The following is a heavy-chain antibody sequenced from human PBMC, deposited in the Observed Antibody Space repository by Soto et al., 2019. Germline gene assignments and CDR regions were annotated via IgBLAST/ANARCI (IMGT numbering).Heavy chain of an antibody. V-gene: IGHV3-23*01. CDR3: ATSFRYFDN. CDR1: GSISTTTP. J-gene: IGHJ4*02. Sequence: EVPLLESGGGLVQPGGSLSLSCAASGSISTTTPLSWVRQAPGTGLEWVSTISGRGTNTYYADSVKGRFIISRDNLKNTVNLQMNGLGVEDTAIYYCATSFRYFDNWGQGTLVTVSS. CDR2: ISGRGTNT.